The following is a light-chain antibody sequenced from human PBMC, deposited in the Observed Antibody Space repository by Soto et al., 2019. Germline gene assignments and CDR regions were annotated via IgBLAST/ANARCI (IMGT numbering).Light chain of an antibody. CDR2: GVS. J-gene: IGKJ4*01. Sequence: EIVITQSPGTLSVSPGERATLSCRASQSVSSNLAWYQQKPGQAPRLLIYGVSTRATGIPARFSGSGSGTDFTLTISSLQSEDLAVYYCQQHNNWPLTFGGGTKVELK. CDR3: QQHNNWPLT. CDR1: QSVSSN. V-gene: IGKV3-15*01.